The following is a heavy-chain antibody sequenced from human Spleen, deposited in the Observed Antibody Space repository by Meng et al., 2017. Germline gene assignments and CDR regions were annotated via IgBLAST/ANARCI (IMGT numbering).Heavy chain of an antibody. D-gene: IGHD6-13*01. Sequence: ASVKVSCKVSGGIFSSYAISWVRQAPGQGLEWMGRINPKSGDTHYAQRFQGRVTMTGDTSISTAYMELSGLRSDDTAMYYCARDEDISAAGKLFGDYWGQGTLVTVSS. V-gene: IGHV1-2*06. CDR2: INPKSGDT. CDR1: GGIFSSYA. J-gene: IGHJ4*02. CDR3: ARDEDISAAGKLFGDY.